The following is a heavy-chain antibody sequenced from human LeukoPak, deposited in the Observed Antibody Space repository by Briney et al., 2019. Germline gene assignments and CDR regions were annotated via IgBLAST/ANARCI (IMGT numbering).Heavy chain of an antibody. V-gene: IGHV3-15*01. CDR3: TTPRFRYYYGMDV. CDR2: IKSKTDGGTT. CDR1: GFSFSNAW. J-gene: IGHJ6*02. D-gene: IGHD2-21*01. Sequence: PGGSLRPSCAASGFSFSNAWMSWVRQAPGKGLEWVGRIKSKTDGGTTDYAAPVKGRFTISRDDSKNTLYLQMNSLKTEDTAVYYCTTPRFRYYYGMDVWGQGTTVTVSS.